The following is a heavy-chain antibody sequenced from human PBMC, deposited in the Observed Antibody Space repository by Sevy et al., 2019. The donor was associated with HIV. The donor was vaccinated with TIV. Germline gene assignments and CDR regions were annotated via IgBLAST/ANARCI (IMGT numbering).Heavy chain of an antibody. CDR2: IYYTATT. CDR3: ARHGSWSFYFDY. Sequence: SETLSLTCSVSDDSISSSNYFWGWIRQPPGKGLEWIGSIYYTATTYYNPSLKSRFTLSVDTSKKQFSLKLSSETAADTAVYYCARHGSWSFYFDYWGQGILVTVSS. V-gene: IGHV4-39*01. CDR1: DDSISSSNYF. D-gene: IGHD6-13*01. J-gene: IGHJ4*02.